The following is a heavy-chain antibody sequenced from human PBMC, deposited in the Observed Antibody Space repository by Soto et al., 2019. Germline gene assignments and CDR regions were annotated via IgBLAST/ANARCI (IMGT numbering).Heavy chain of an antibody. CDR3: ARYSYSSGPQDS. CDR1: GFSFSSHW. J-gene: IGHJ4*02. V-gene: IGHV3-7*03. CDR2: IKQDGNDK. D-gene: IGHD6-19*01. Sequence: GGSLRLSCAASGFSFSSHWMSWVRQAPGKGLEWVANIKQDGNDKRYVDSVKGRFTISRDNAKSSLYLQMNSLRAEDTAVYYCARYSYSSGPQDSWGQGTLVTAPQ.